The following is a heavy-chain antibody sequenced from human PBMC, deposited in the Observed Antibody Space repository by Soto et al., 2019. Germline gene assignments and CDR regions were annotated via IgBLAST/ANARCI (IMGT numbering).Heavy chain of an antibody. J-gene: IGHJ4*02. CDR3: AKEYGGGTSTITSYFDY. D-gene: IGHD5-12*01. V-gene: IGHV3-66*01. CDR1: GVTVNSNY. Sequence: PGGSPRLSCAASGVTVNSNYMSWVRQAPGKGLEWVSVIYSDGSTYYADSVKGRFIISRDNSNNTLYFQMNSLRAEDTAVYYCAKEYGGGTSTITSYFDYWGRGTLVTVSS. CDR2: IYSDGST.